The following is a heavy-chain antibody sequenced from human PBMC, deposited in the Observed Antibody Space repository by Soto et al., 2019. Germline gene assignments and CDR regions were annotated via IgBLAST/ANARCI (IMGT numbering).Heavy chain of an antibody. CDR2: LSHSGRT. V-gene: IGHV4-38-2*01. Sequence: SETLSLTCAFSGFSIISDSYCGWMRQSPGKGLEWIGTLSHSGRTFYNPSLKSRVTISADTTKNQFSLSLTSVTAADTAVYYCGHLKTDTEVTPAPPLFDSWGQGTLVTVSS. J-gene: IGHJ4*02. D-gene: IGHD2-2*01. CDR1: GFSIISDSY. CDR3: GHLKTDTEVTPAPPLFDS.